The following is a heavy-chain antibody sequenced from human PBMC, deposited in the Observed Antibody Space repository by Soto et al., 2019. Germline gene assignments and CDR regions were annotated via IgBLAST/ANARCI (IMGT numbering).Heavy chain of an antibody. CDR1: GFTFSIYN. D-gene: IGHD6-13*01. CDR2: ISSSSSYI. CDR3: ARAARDSASAGTWDYFDS. V-gene: IGHV3-21*01. J-gene: IGHJ4*02. Sequence: PGGSLRLSCAASGFTFSIYNMNWVRQAPGKGLEWVSSISSSSSYIYYADSMKGRFTISRDNAKNSLYLQMNSLRAEDTAVYYCARAARDSASAGTWDYFDSWGQGTLVTVSS.